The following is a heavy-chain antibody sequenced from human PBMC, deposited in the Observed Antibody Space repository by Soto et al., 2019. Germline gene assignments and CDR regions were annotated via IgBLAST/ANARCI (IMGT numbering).Heavy chain of an antibody. CDR1: GFTFSNAW. J-gene: IGHJ5*02. V-gene: IGHV3-15*07. D-gene: IGHD3-22*01. Sequence: GSLRLSCAASGFTFSNAWMNWVRQAPGKGLEWVGRIKSKTDGGTTDYAAPVKGRFTISRDDSKNTLYLQMNSLKTEDTAVYYCTTPYYYDSSGYYPKWFDPWGQGTLVTVSS. CDR2: IKSKTDGGTT. CDR3: TTPYYYDSSGYYPKWFDP.